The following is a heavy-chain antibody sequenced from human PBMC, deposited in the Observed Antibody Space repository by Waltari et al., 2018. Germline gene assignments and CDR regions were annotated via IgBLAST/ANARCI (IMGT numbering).Heavy chain of an antibody. J-gene: IGHJ6*03. CDR2: ISWNSGSI. CDR3: AKDRASLEEGPMDV. Sequence: EVQLVESGGGLVQPGRSLRLSCAASGFTFDDYAMHWVRQAPGKGLEWVSGISWNSGSIGYADSVKGRFTISRDNAKNSLYLQMNSLRAEDTALYYCAKDRASLEEGPMDVWGKGTTFTISS. CDR1: GFTFDDYA. D-gene: IGHD1-1*01. V-gene: IGHV3-9*01.